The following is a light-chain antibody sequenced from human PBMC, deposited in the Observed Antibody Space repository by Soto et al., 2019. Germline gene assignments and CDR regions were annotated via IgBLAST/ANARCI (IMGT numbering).Light chain of an antibody. CDR3: QSYAASDLII. Sequence: NFLLTQPPSVSESPGKTVTISCTRSSGSIVSNYVQWYQQRPGSAPSTIIFEDSQRPSGVPDRFSGSIDHSSNSAFLTISGLRTEDEADYYFQSYAASDLIIFGGGTKLTVL. CDR2: EDS. CDR1: SGSIVSNY. J-gene: IGLJ2*01. V-gene: IGLV6-57*04.